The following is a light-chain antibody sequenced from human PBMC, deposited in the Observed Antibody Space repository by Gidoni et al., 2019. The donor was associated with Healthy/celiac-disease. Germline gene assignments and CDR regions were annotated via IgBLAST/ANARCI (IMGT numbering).Light chain of an antibody. CDR3: NSRDSSGNLVV. Sequence: SSELTQDTAGSVALGQTVRITCQGDSLRSYYASWYQQKPGQAPVLVIYGKNNRPSGIPDRFSGSSSGNTASLTITGAQAEDEADYYCNSRDSSGNLVVFGGGTKLTVL. CDR1: SLRSYY. V-gene: IGLV3-19*01. J-gene: IGLJ2*01. CDR2: GKN.